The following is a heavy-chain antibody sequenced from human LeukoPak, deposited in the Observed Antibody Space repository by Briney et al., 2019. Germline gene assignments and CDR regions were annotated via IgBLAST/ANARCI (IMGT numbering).Heavy chain of an antibody. J-gene: IGHJ4*02. D-gene: IGHD3-10*01. Sequence: GGSLRLSCAASGFTFSSYAMHWVRQAPGKGLEWVAVISYDGSNKYYADSVKGRFTISRDNSKNTLYLQMNSLRAEDTAAYYCARSYGSGSSFDYWGQGTLVTVSS. CDR1: GFTFSSYA. CDR3: ARSYGSGSSFDY. V-gene: IGHV3-30-3*01. CDR2: ISYDGSNK.